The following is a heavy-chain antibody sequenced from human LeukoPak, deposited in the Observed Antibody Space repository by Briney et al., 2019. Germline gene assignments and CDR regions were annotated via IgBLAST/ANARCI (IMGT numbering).Heavy chain of an antibody. CDR1: GGSFSGYY. V-gene: IGHV4-34*01. J-gene: IGHJ5*02. D-gene: IGHD4-17*01. Sequence: SETLSLTCAVYGGSFSGYYWSWIRQPPGKGLEWIGEINHSGGTNYNPSLKSRVTISVDTSKNQFSLKLSSVTAADTAVYYCARGLGTVTTNWFDPWGQGTLVTVSS. CDR3: ARGLGTVTTNWFDP. CDR2: INHSGGT.